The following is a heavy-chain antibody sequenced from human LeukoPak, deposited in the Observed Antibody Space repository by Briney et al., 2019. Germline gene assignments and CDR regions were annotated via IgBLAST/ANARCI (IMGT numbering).Heavy chain of an antibody. CDR1: GYTFTSYG. D-gene: IGHD3-9*01. J-gene: IGHJ4*02. CDR3: AREGDVLRYFDWFSRYYFDY. V-gene: IGHV1-18*01. CDR2: ICAYNGNT. Sequence: GASVKVSCKASGYTFTSYGISWVRQAPGQGLEWMGWICAYNGNTNYAQKLQGRVTMTTDTSTSTAYMELRSPRSDDTAVYYCAREGDVLRYFDWFSRYYFDYWGQGTLVTVSS.